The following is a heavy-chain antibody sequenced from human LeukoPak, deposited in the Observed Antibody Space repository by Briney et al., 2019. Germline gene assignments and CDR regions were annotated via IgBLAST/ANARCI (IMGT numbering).Heavy chain of an antibody. CDR3: AKKRPLGYDSSGYYKYYFDY. D-gene: IGHD3-22*01. J-gene: IGHJ4*02. CDR2: IGTGASST. CDR1: GFAFSSYA. V-gene: IGHV3-23*03. Sequence: PGGSLRLSCAASGFAFSSYAMGWVRQPLGKGLECVSGIGTGASSTYYVDSVKGRFTISRDNSKNTLYLQMNSLRAEDTAVYYCAKKRPLGYDSSGYYKYYFDYWGQGTLVTVSS.